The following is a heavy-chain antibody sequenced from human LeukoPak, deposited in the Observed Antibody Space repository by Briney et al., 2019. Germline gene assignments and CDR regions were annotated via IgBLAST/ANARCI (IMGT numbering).Heavy chain of an antibody. CDR1: GFTFSSYA. J-gene: IGHJ4*02. D-gene: IGHD3-16*01. CDR3: AKGYYDYVWGSYYFAY. Sequence: GGSLRLSCAASGFTFSSYAMSWVRQAPGKGLEWVSAISGSGGSTYCADSVKGRFTISRDNSRDTLYLQMNSLRAEDTAVYYCAKGYYDYVWGSYYFAYWGRGTLVTVSS. V-gene: IGHV3-23*01. CDR2: ISGSGGST.